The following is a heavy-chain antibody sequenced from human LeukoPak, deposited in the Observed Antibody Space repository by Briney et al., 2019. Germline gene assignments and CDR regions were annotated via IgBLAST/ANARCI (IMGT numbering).Heavy chain of an antibody. Sequence: PSETLSLTCSVSGASIRNYYWSWIRQPPGKGLEWIGYMFHSGDTKYNPSLKSRVIISVDTSKSQFPLKLKSVTAADTAVYFCARRIKLGVGVQYFDYWGQGTLVTVSS. CDR3: ARRIKLGVGVQYFDY. V-gene: IGHV4-59*01. CDR2: MFHSGDT. J-gene: IGHJ4*02. CDR1: GASIRNYY. D-gene: IGHD7-27*01.